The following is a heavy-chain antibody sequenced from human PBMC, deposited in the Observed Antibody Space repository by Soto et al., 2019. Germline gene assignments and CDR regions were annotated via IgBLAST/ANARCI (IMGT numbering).Heavy chain of an antibody. CDR3: ATNYAYYYYYGMDV. D-gene: IGHD4-4*01. J-gene: IGHJ6*02. CDR2: IYYSGST. V-gene: IGHV4-39*01. CDR1: GGSISSSSYY. Sequence: SETLSLTCTVSGGSISSSSYYWGWIRKPPGKGLEWIGSIYYSGSTYYNPSLKSRVTISVDTSKNQFSLKLSSVTAADTAVYYCATNYAYYYYYGMDVWGQGTTVTVSS.